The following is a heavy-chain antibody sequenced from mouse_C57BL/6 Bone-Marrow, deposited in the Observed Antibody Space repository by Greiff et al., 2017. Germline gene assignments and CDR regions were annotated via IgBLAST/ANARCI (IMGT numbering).Heavy chain of an antibody. CDR3: ARSIYYGSSLDY. CDR2: IDPSDSYT. V-gene: IGHV1-69*01. CDR1: GYTFTSYW. D-gene: IGHD1-1*01. Sequence: QSCKASGYTFTSYWMHWVKQRPGQGLEWIGEIDPSDSYTNYNQKFKGKSTLTVDKSSSTAYMQLSSLTSEDSAVYYCARSIYYGSSLDYWGQGTTLTVSS. J-gene: IGHJ2*01.